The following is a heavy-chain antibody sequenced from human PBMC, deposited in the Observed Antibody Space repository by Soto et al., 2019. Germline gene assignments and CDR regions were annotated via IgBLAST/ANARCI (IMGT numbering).Heavy chain of an antibody. Sequence: QVQLVQSGAEVREPGASVKVSCKTSGYTFGGNGITWVRQAPGQGLEGMGWINGNTGHTIYAMNLEDRLTISTDTSTSTAYMELRSLKSDDTAVYYCARERKWEPLPYWGQGTLVTVSS. D-gene: IGHD1-26*01. J-gene: IGHJ4*02. V-gene: IGHV1-18*01. CDR1: GYTFGGNG. CDR2: INGNTGHT. CDR3: ARERKWEPLPY.